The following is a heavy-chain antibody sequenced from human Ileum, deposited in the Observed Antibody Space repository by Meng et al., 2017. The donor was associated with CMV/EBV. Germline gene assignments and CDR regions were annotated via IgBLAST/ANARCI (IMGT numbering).Heavy chain of an antibody. D-gene: IGHD5-24*01. V-gene: IGHV4-34*01. J-gene: IGHJ1*01. CDR2: VNNRGRT. CDR3: ASGRLQFTPSALQH. CDR1: GEPLNGFF. Sequence: PFHPGGARLLKPSETLSLTCAVSGEPLNGFFCSWIRQPPGRGLEWIGEVNNRGRTNYNPSLKSRLTISIDTSKRQLSLMVTSVTAADSAIYYCASGRLQFTPSALQHWGPGTLVTVSS.